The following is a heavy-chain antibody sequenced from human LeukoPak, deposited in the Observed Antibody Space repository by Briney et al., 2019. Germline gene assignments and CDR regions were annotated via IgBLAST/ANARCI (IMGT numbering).Heavy chain of an antibody. V-gene: IGHV4-4*02. CDR3: ARDSIAGYSLSW. D-gene: IGHD3-9*01. Sequence: SGTLSLTCGVSGGFIINGKWWSWVRQPPGKGLGWIGEISHSGSPNYNPSLKGRLTISVDTAKNQFSLKLSSVTAADTAVYYCARDSIAGYSLSWWGQGTLVTVSS. CDR2: ISHSGSP. CDR1: GGFIINGKW. J-gene: IGHJ4*02.